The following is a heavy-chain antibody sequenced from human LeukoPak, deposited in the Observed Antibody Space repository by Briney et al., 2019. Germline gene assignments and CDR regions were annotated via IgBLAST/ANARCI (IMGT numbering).Heavy chain of an antibody. V-gene: IGHV3-13*01. CDR1: GFTFSDYD. D-gene: IGHD6-19*01. CDR2: IATAGDT. CDR3: ARKGGSGCFDY. Sequence: GGSLRLSCAASGFTFSDYDMHWVRQATGKGLEWVSTIATAGDTYYPGSVKGRFTISRENDKNSLYLQMNSLRAEDTAVYYCARKGGSGCFDYWGQGTLVTVSS. J-gene: IGHJ4*02.